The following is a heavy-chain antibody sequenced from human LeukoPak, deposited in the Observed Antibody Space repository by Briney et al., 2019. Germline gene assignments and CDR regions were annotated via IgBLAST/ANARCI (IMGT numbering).Heavy chain of an antibody. CDR3: ATYHYDILTGYYHFDY. V-gene: IGHV1-24*01. CDR1: GYTLTELS. J-gene: IGHJ4*02. D-gene: IGHD3-9*01. CDR2: FDPEDGET. Sequence: ASVRVSCKVSGYTLTELSMHWVRQAPGKGLEWMGGFDPEDGETIYAQKFQGRVTMTEDTSTDTAYMELSSLGSEDTAVYYCATYHYDILTGYYHFDYWGQGTLVTVSS.